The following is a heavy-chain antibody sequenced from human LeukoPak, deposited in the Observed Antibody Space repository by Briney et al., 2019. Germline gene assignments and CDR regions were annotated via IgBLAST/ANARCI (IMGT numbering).Heavy chain of an antibody. CDR2: FYYGGST. D-gene: IGHD3-10*01. CDR3: ARFTYYYGSNYYFDY. Sequence: SETLSLTCTVSGGSISSRPYSWGWIRQPPGKGLEWLGSFYYGGSTYYKPSLKSRLTISVDTSKNQFSLKLSSVTAADTTVYYCARFTYYYGSNYYFDYWGQGTLVTVSS. CDR1: GGSISSRPYS. J-gene: IGHJ4*02. V-gene: IGHV4-39*07.